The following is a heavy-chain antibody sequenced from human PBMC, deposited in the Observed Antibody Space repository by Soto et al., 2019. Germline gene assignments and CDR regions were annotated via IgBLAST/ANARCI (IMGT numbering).Heavy chain of an antibody. CDR2: IYYSGT. CDR1: GGSISYYY. Sequence: SETLSLTCSDSGGSISYYYWSRIRPPPGKGLEWIAYIYYSGTSYNPSLKSRVSISLDTSKNQFSLKLSSVTAADTAVYYCARTYDGSGPNSGGYGFDIWGQGTMVT. V-gene: IGHV4-59*01. D-gene: IGHD3-22*01. CDR3: ARTYDGSGPNSGGYGFDI. J-gene: IGHJ3*02.